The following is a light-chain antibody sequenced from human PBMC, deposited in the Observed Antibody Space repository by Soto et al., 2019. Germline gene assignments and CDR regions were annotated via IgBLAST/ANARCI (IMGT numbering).Light chain of an antibody. Sequence: QYVLTQPPSASGSPGQSVTISCAGTINDVGGYNYVSWYQQHPGKVPQLMIYQVTKRPSGVPDRFSASKSDTTASLTISGLQAEDEGDYYCMSYAGCNRFVFGTGTRSPS. CDR3: MSYAGCNRFV. CDR2: QVT. J-gene: IGLJ1*01. V-gene: IGLV2-8*01. CDR1: INDVGGYNY.